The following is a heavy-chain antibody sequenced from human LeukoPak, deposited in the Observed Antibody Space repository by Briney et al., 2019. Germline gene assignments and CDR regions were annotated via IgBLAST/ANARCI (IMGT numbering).Heavy chain of an antibody. CDR3: AKDRYYYGSGRQYYFDY. V-gene: IGHV3-30*02. CDR2: IRYDGSNK. CDR1: GFTFSSYG. Sequence: GGSLRLSCAASGFTFSSYGMHWVRQAPGKGLEWVAFIRYDGSNKYYADSVKGRFTISRDNSKNTLYLQMNSLRAEDTAVYYCAKDRYYYGSGRQYYFDYWGQGTLVTVSS. J-gene: IGHJ4*02. D-gene: IGHD3-10*01.